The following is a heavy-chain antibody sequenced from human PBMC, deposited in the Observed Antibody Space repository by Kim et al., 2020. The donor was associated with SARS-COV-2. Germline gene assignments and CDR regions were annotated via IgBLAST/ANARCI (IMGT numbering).Heavy chain of an antibody. V-gene: IGHV3-23*01. D-gene: IGHD2-2*03. J-gene: IGHJ6*02. CDR3: AGYCSSTSCPDPAGYYGMDV. Sequence: RFTISRDNSKNTLYLQMNSLRAEDTAVYYCAGYCSSTSCPDPAGYYGMDVWGQGTTVTVSS.